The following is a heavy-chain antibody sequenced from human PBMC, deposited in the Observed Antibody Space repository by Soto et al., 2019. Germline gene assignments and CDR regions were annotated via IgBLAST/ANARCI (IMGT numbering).Heavy chain of an antibody. CDR2: ISITSVYT. J-gene: IGHJ4*02. V-gene: IGHV3-11*05. D-gene: IGHD2-8*01. CDR3: ARGSLGQWWLFDN. Sequence: QVQLVESGGGLVKPGGSLRLSCAASGFNFGDYYTNWIRQAPGKGLEWISYISITSVYTNYAESVKGRFTISRDNAKNSLYLQMNSLRADDTAVYYCARGSLGQWWLFDNWGQGSLVTVSS. CDR1: GFNFGDYY.